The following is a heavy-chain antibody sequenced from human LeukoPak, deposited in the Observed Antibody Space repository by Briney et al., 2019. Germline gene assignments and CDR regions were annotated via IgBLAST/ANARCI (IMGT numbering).Heavy chain of an antibody. CDR3: AKEGYYYDSRGYNYYYGMDV. J-gene: IGHJ6*02. CDR1: GFTFSSYG. CDR2: ISYDGSNK. D-gene: IGHD3-22*01. V-gene: IGHV3-30*18. Sequence: GGSLRLSCAASGFTFSSYGMHWVRQAPGKGLEWVAVISYDGSNKYYADSVKGRFTISRDNSKNTLYPQMNSLRAEDTAVYYCAKEGYYYDSRGYNYYYGMDVWGQGTTVTVSS.